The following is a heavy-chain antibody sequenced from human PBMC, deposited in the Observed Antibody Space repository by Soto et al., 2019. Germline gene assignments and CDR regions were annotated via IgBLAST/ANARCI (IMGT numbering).Heavy chain of an antibody. D-gene: IGHD2-15*01. CDR1: GYTFTGYY. CDR3: AREGGEGYCSGGSCPQIYGMDV. V-gene: IGHV1-2*04. CDR2: INPNSGDT. Sequence: ASVKVSCKASGYTFTGYYMHWVRQAPGQGLEWMGWINPNSGDTNYAQKFQGWVTMTRDTSISTAYMELSRLRSDDTAVYYCAREGGEGYCSGGSCPQIYGMDVWGQGTTVTVSS. J-gene: IGHJ6*02.